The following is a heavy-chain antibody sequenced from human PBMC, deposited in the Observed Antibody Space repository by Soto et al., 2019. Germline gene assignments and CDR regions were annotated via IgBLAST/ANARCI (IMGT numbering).Heavy chain of an antibody. CDR3: ARVHASGHGVDY. CDR1: SYSIRSGDY. D-gene: IGHD5-12*01. J-gene: IGHJ4*02. CDR2: ISHSGDS. V-gene: IGHV4-38-2*01. Sequence: SETLSLTCAVSSYSIRSGDYWAWIRQSPGKGLEWFGTISHSGDSFYNPSLRSRVTLSVDASKNQFSLELTSVTAADTALYYCARVHASGHGVDYWGKGTLVT.